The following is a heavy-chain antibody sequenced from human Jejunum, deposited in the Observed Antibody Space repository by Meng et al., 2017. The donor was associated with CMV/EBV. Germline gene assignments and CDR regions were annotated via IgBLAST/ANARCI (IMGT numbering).Heavy chain of an antibody. Sequence: DVQLVESGGGLVQPGWSLRLSCAASGFTFSSNWMHWVRQAPGKGLVWVSHINSDGSDTNYADSVKGRFTISRDNAKNTLYLQMNSLRDEDTAVYYCARVEQEMCWGQGTLVTVSS. CDR3: ARVEQEMC. V-gene: IGHV3-74*01. CDR2: INSDGSDT. J-gene: IGHJ4*02. D-gene: IGHD1/OR15-1a*01. CDR1: GFTFSSNW.